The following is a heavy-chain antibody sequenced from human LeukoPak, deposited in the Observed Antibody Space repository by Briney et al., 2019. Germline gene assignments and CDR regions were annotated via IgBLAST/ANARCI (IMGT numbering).Heavy chain of an antibody. CDR2: ISYVETSK. D-gene: IGHD3-16*01. Sequence: GGSLRLSCAASGFTFSSYAMYWVRQAPGKGLEWVAVISYVETSKYYADSVKGRFTISRDNSKNTLYLQMNSLRAEDTAVYYCARGGGLDVWGQGATVTVSS. CDR1: GFTFSSYA. J-gene: IGHJ6*02. V-gene: IGHV3-30-3*01. CDR3: ARGGGLDV.